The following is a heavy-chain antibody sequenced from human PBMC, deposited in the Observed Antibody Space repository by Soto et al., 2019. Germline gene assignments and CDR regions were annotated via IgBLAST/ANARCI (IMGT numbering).Heavy chain of an antibody. V-gene: IGHV3-48*03. CDR2: ISSSGNTI. CDR3: ARLPGDHESWFDP. D-gene: IGHD3-10*01. J-gene: IGHJ5*02. CDR1: GFNFHNFG. Sequence: GFLRLPFCGLGFNFHNFGINRVRQAPGKGLEWISYISSSGNTIYYADSVKGRFTISRDNAKNSLYLQMNSLRAEDTALYYCARLPGDHESWFDPWGQGTLVTVSS.